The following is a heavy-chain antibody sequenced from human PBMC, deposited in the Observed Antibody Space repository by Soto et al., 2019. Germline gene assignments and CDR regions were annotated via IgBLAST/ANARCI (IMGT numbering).Heavy chain of an antibody. V-gene: IGHV3-21*01. CDR1: GFTFSSYS. CDR2: ISSSSSYI. Sequence: GGSLSLSCSASGFTFSSYSMNWVRQAPGKGLEWVSSISSSSSYIYYADSVKGRFTISRDNAKNSLYLQMNSLRAEDTAVYYCARMRGDGYSYWYFDLWGRGTLGTVS. CDR3: ARMRGDGYSYWYFDL. D-gene: IGHD3-10*01. J-gene: IGHJ2*01.